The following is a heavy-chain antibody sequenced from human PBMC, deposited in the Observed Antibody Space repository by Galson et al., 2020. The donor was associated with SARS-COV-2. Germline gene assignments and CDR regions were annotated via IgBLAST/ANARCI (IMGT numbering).Heavy chain of an antibody. CDR2: TYYRSEWYN. Sequence: QTLSLTCAISGDSVSRNSASWNWNRQSPSRGLEWLGRTYYRSEWYNDSAVSVKSRISISADTSKNQFSLQLNSVTPEDTAVYYCARGGRGIMVSLFDSWGQGSLVTVSS. CDR1: GDSVSRNSAS. D-gene: IGHD2-8*01. V-gene: IGHV6-1*01. CDR3: ARGGRGIMVSLFDS. J-gene: IGHJ4*02.